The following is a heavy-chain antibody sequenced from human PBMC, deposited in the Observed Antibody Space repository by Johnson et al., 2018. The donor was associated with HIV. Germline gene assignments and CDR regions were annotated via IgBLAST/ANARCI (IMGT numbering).Heavy chain of an antibody. CDR2: IRSNSYGGTT. D-gene: IGHD3-10*01. Sequence: VQLVESGGVVVQPGGSLRLSCAASGFTFSSYAMHWVRQAPGKGLEWVGFIRSNSYGGTTEYAASVKGRFTISRDDSKTIAYLQMDSLKTEDTAVYFGSAWRRGGSFDIWGQGTMVTVSS. CDR3: SAWRRGGSFDI. J-gene: IGHJ3*02. V-gene: IGHV3-49*04. CDR1: GFTFSSYA.